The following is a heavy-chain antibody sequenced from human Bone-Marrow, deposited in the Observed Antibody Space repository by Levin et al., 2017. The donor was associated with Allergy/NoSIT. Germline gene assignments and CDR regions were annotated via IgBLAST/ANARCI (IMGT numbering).Heavy chain of an antibody. Sequence: ASVKVSCKASGYTFTSYDINWVRQATGQGLEWMGWMNPNSGNTGYAQKFQGRVTMTRNTSISTAYMELSSLRSEDTAVYYCARVGPRWRGYYFDYWGQGTLVTVSS. CDR3: ARVGPRWRGYYFDY. V-gene: IGHV1-8*01. J-gene: IGHJ4*02. CDR1: GYTFTSYD. D-gene: IGHD4-23*01. CDR2: MNPNSGNT.